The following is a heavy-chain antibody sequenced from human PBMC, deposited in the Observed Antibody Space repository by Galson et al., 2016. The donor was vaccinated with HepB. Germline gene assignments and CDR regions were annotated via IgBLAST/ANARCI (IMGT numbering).Heavy chain of an antibody. D-gene: IGHD6-13*01. V-gene: IGHV1-18*01. Sequence: SVKVSCKASGFTFTGYGISWVRQAPGQGLEWLGWIIVYDGNTNYAQNFQGRITMTTDTSTSTAYLEVRMLRYDDTAIYYCARDYGGTWYDYWGQGTQVTVSS. CDR3: ARDYGGTWYDY. CDR1: GFTFTGYG. J-gene: IGHJ4*02. CDR2: IIVYDGNT.